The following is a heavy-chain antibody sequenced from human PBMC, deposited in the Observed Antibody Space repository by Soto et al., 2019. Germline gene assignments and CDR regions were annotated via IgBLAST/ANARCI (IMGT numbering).Heavy chain of an antibody. CDR1: GFTFSNAW. J-gene: IGHJ4*02. CDR3: TTDGPVNYYDSSGYYQGDY. Sequence: GGSLRLSCAASGFTFSNAWMNWVRQAPGKGLEWVGRIKSKTDGGTTDYAAPVKGRFTISRDDSKNTLYLQMNSLKTEDTAVYYCTTDGPVNYYDSSGYYQGDYWGQGTLVTVSS. V-gene: IGHV3-15*07. CDR2: IKSKTDGGTT. D-gene: IGHD3-22*01.